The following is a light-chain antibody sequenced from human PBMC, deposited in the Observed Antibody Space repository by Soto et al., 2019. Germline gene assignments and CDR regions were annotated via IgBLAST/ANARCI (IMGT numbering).Light chain of an antibody. J-gene: IGLJ2*01. CDR1: SGDVGGYNY. Sequence: QSVLTQPPSASGSPGRSVTVSCTGTSGDVGGYNYVSWYQHHPGKAPKLMIYEVSKRPSGVPDRFSGSKSGNTASLTVSGLQAEDEADYYCSSYAGSNKFVVFGGGTKLTVL. CDR2: EVS. V-gene: IGLV2-8*01. CDR3: SSYAGSNKFVV.